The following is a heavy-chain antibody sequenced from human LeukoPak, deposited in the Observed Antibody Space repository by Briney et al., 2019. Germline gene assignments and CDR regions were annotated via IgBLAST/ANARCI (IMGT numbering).Heavy chain of an antibody. CDR1: GGSFSGYY. CDR2: INHSGST. V-gene: IGHV4-34*01. CDR3: ATQYYHINV. J-gene: IGHJ6*04. Sequence: SETLSLTCAVYGGSFSGYYWSWIRQPPGKGLEWIGEINHSGSTNYNPSLKSRVTISVDTSRTQFSLILTSVSAADTAVYYCATQYYHINVWGKGTSVTVSS. D-gene: IGHD2/OR15-2a*01.